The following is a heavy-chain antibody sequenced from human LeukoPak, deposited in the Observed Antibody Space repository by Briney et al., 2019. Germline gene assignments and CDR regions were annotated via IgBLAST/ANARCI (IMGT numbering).Heavy chain of an antibody. V-gene: IGHV4-61*02. CDR3: AKSQLYGVNGGSDY. CDR1: GTSIRSGSYY. D-gene: IGHD1-1*01. Sequence: KPSETLSLTCTVTGTSIRSGSYYWNWIRQAAGKGLEWIGRMYIGGRTTYNPSLKSRVAISLETTENQFSLRLRSVTAADTAVYYCAKSQLYGVNGGSDYWGLGTLVTVSS. J-gene: IGHJ4*02. CDR2: MYIGGRT.